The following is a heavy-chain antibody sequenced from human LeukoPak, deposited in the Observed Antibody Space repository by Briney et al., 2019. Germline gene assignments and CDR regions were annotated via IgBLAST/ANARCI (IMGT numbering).Heavy chain of an antibody. Sequence: GRSLRLSCAASGFTSSSYAMSWVRQAPGKGLEWVSAISGSGGSTYYADSAKVRFTISRDTSKNTLYLRMNSLRAEDTAVYYCAKLVGATVNYYYYYMDVWGKGTTVTVSS. CDR1: GFTSSSYA. CDR2: ISGSGGST. CDR3: AKLVGATVNYYYYYMDV. V-gene: IGHV3-23*01. D-gene: IGHD1-26*01. J-gene: IGHJ6*03.